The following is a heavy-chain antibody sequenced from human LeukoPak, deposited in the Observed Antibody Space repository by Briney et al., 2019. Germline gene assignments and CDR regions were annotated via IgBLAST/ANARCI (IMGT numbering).Heavy chain of an antibody. J-gene: IGHJ6*02. V-gene: IGHV3-49*04. Sequence: GGSLRLSCTASGLSFSSYWLTWVRQAPGKGLEWVGFIRSKAYRGTTEYAASVKGRFTISRDDSKSVVYLQMNSLKSEDTAVYYCSRGPIQLWVHNGVDVWGQGTTVTVSS. D-gene: IGHD5-18*01. CDR2: IRSKAYRGTT. CDR3: SRGPIQLWVHNGVDV. CDR1: GLSFSSYW.